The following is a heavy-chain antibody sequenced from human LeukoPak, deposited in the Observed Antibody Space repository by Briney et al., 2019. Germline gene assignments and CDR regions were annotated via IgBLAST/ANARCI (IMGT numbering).Heavy chain of an antibody. V-gene: IGHV4-34*01. D-gene: IGHD3-22*01. CDR1: GGSLSGYY. J-gene: IGHJ4*02. CDR3: ARGVLYYYDSSTSYYIDY. CDR2: INHSGST. Sequence: PSETLSLTCAVYGGSLSGYYWRWIRQPPVKELEWIGEINHSGSTNYNPSLKSRVTISVDTSKNQFSLKLSSVTAADTAVYYCARGVLYYYDSSTSYYIDYWGQGTLVTVSS.